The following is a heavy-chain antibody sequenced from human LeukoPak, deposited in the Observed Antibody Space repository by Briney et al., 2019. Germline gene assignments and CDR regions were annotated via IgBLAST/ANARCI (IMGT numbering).Heavy chain of an antibody. CDR1: GYTFTSYY. CDR3: ARAIAAAGTPPSRGGSRYYYYGMDV. V-gene: IGHV1-46*01. D-gene: IGHD6-13*01. J-gene: IGHJ6*02. CDR2: INPSGGST. Sequence: GASVKVFCKASGYTFTSYYMHWVRQAPGQGLEWMGIINPSGGSTSYAQKFQGRVAMTRDTSTSTVYMELSSLRSEDTAVYYCARAIAAAGTPPSRGGSRYYYYGMDVWGQGTTVTVSS.